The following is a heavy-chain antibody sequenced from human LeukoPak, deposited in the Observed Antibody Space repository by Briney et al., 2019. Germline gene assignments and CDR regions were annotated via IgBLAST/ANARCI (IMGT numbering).Heavy chain of an antibody. J-gene: IGHJ6*02. D-gene: IGHD2-8*01. CDR3: ARDLMLYYYGMDV. CDR1: GFTVSSNY. CDR2: IYSGGST. V-gene: IGHV3-53*01. Sequence: PGGSLRLSCAASGFTVSSNYMSWVRQAPGKGLEWVSVIYSGGSTYNADSVKGRFTISRDNSKNTLYLQMNSLRAEDTAVYYCARDLMLYYYGMDVWGQGTTVTVSS.